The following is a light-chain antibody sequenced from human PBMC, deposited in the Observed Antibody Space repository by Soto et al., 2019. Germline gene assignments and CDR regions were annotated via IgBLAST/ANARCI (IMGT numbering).Light chain of an antibody. CDR2: EVS. J-gene: IGLJ3*02. Sequence: QSALSQPASVSGSPGQSIAISCTGNSSDVGAYNHVSWYQQHPGKAPKLMIYEVSDRPSGVSTRFSGSKSGNTASLTISGLQAEDEAYYYCSSYTTSDTWVFGGGTKLTVL. CDR1: SSDVGAYNH. CDR3: SSYTTSDTWV. V-gene: IGLV2-14*01.